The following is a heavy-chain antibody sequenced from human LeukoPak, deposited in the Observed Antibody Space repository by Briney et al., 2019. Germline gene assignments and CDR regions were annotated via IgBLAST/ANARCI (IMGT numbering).Heavy chain of an antibody. CDR2: VNPSGSSS. V-gene: IGHV1-46*02. CDR3: ARSGSYEAPFDY. Sequence: ASVKVSCKASGYTFNIYYMHWVRQAPAQGLQWMGTVNPSGSSSNYAQNFQGRVTLTKDTSTSTLYMELSSLRSEDTAVYYCARSGSYEAPFDYWGQGTLVTVSS. CDR1: GYTFNIYY. J-gene: IGHJ4*02. D-gene: IGHD1-26*01.